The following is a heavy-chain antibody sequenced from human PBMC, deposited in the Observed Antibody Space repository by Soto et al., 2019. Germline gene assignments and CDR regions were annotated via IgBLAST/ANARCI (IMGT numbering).Heavy chain of an antibody. Sequence: SETLSLTCTVSGGSISSYYWSWIRQPPGKGLEWIGYIYHSGSTYYNPSLKSRVTISVDRSKNQFSLKLSSVTAADTAVYYCARWYYYDSSGYFDYWGQGTLVTVS. CDR1: GGSISSYY. J-gene: IGHJ4*02. CDR2: IYHSGST. D-gene: IGHD3-22*01. CDR3: ARWYYYDSSGYFDY. V-gene: IGHV4-59*12.